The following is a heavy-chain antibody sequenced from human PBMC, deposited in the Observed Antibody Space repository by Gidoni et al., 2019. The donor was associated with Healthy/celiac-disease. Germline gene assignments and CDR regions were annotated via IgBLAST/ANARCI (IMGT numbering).Heavy chain of an antibody. D-gene: IGHD3-3*01. J-gene: IGHJ6*03. V-gene: IGHV3-21*01. Sequence: EVQLVESGGGLVKPGGSLRLSCAASGFTFRSYSMNWVRQAPGKGLEWVSSISSSSSYIYYADSVKGRFTISRDNAKNSLYLQMNSLRAEDTAVYYCARVKSTSSGVVILYYYYYMDVWGKGTTVTVSS. CDR2: ISSSSSYI. CDR3: ARVKSTSSGVVILYYYYYMDV. CDR1: GFTFRSYS.